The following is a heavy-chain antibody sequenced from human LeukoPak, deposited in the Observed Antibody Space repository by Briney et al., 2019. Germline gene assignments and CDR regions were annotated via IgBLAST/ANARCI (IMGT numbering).Heavy chain of an antibody. V-gene: IGHV4-4*07. CDR1: GGSISSHY. CDR3: ARVTFGGPSRGFDP. Sequence: SETLSLTCTVSGGSISSHYWSWIRQPAGKGLEWIGRIYTSGSTNYNPSLKSRVTMSVDTSKNQFSLKLSSVTAADTAVYYCARVTFGGPSRGFDPWGQGTLVTVSS. J-gene: IGHJ5*02. D-gene: IGHD3-16*01. CDR2: IYTSGST.